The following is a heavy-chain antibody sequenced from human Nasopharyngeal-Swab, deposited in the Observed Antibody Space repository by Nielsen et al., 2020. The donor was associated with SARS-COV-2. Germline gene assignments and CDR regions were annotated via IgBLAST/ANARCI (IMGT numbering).Heavy chain of an antibody. CDR2: IIPIFGTA. CDR1: GGTFSSYA. V-gene: IGHV1-69*13. CDR3: GRSIAARVYYYYYMDV. J-gene: IGHJ6*03. Sequence: SVKVSCNDSGGTFSSYAISWVRQAPGQGLEWMGGIIPIFGTANYAQKFQGRVTITADESTSTAYMELSSLRSEDTAVYYCGRSIAARVYYYYYMDVWGKGTTVTVSS. D-gene: IGHD6-6*01.